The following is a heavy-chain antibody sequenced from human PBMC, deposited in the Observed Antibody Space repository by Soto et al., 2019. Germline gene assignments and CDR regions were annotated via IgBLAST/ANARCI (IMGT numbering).Heavy chain of an antibody. CDR3: ASWGYCSSTSCSGGGGYFDY. J-gene: IGHJ4*02. CDR1: GGSISSSSYY. D-gene: IGHD2-2*01. V-gene: IGHV4-39*01. CDR2: IYYSGST. Sequence: LSLTCTVSGGSISSSSYYWGWIRQPPGKGLEWIGSIYYSGSTYYNPSLKSRVTISVDTSKNQFSLKLSSVTAADTAVYYCASWGYCSSTSCSGGGGYFDYWGQGTLVTVSS.